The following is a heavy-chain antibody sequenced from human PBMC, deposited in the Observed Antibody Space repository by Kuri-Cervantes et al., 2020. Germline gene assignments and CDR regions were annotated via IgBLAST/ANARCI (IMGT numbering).Heavy chain of an antibody. J-gene: IGHJ6*02. CDR3: AKYSGSYDYYYGMDV. V-gene: IGHV3-48*03. D-gene: IGHD1-26*01. CDR1: GFTFSSYE. CDR2: ISSSGSTI. Sequence: GGSLRLSCAASGFTFSSYEMNWVRQAPGKGLEWVSYISSSGSTIYYADSVKGRFTISRDNAKNSLYLQMNSLRAEDTAVYYCAKYSGSYDYYYGMDVWGQGTTVTVSS.